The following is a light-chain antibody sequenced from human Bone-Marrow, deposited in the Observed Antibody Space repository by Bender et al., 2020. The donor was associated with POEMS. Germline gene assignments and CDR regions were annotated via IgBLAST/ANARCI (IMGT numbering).Light chain of an antibody. Sequence: YDLVQSPSVSVSPGQTASVTCSGDKLGDKFVNWYQQRAGQSPVLVMYQDDKRPSGIPERFSGSNSGNIATLTISGTQAVDEGDYHCQVWDNSNVIFGGGTKLTVL. V-gene: IGLV3-1*01. CDR3: QVWDNSNVI. CDR1: KLGDKF. CDR2: QDD. J-gene: IGLJ2*01.